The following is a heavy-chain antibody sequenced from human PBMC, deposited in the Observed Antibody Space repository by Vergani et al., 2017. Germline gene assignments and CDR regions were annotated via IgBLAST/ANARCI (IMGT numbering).Heavy chain of an antibody. CDR2: INSNSGNP. CDR1: GYIFTNYA. CDR3: VRTLSGSYTGGRCYSGWFDP. J-gene: IGHJ5*02. D-gene: IGHD2-15*01. Sequence: QVQLVQSGSEVKKPGASVKVFCRASGYIFTNYALNWVRQAPGQGLEWMGWINSNSGNPTYAQGFKGRFVFSLDSSVSTSYLQINSLHPEYTAVYYCVRTLSGSYTGGRCYSGWFDPWGQGTLVTVSS. V-gene: IGHV7-4-1*02.